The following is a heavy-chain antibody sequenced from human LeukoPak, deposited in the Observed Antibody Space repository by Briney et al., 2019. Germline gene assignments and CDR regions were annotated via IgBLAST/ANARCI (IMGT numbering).Heavy chain of an antibody. CDR2: INTNTGNP. CDR1: GYTFSSYA. Sequence: ASVKVSCKASGYTFSSYAMNWVRQAPGQGLEWVGCINTNTGNPTYAQDFTGRFVFSLDTSVTTTYLQISSLKAEDTAVYYCAREPRYCSTTSCYPTGWFDPWGQGTLVTVSS. J-gene: IGHJ5*02. V-gene: IGHV7-4-1*02. CDR3: AREPRYCSTTSCYPTGWFDP. D-gene: IGHD2-2*01.